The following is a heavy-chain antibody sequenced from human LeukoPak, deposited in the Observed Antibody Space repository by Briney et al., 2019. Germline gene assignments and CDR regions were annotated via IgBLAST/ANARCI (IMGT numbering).Heavy chain of an antibody. CDR1: GFTFSSYS. J-gene: IGHJ3*02. D-gene: IGHD6-25*01. CDR3: ASHSDRLDAFDI. V-gene: IGHV3-21*01. CDR2: ISSSSSYI. Sequence: GGSLRLSCAASGFTFSSYSMNWVRQAPGKGLEWVSSISSSSSYIYYADSVKGRFTISRDNAKNSLYLQMNSLRAEDTAVYYCASHSDRLDAFDIRGQGTMVTVSS.